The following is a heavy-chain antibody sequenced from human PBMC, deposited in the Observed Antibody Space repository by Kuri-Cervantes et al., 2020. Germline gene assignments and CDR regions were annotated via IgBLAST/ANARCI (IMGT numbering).Heavy chain of an antibody. J-gene: IGHJ4*02. D-gene: IGHD6-13*01. CDR1: RFSLSSYA. CDR2: ISFDGSGQ. V-gene: IGHV3-30*01. Sequence: GESLKISCAASRFSLSSYAMHWVRQAPGKGLEWLTAISFDGSGQLYAGSVKGRFTISRDNSKNTLYLQMNSLRAEDTAVYYCAKEISSCWYAESYWGQGTLVTVSS. CDR3: AKEISSCWYAESY.